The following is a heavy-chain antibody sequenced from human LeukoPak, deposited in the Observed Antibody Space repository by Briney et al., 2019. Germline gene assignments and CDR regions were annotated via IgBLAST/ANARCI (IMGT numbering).Heavy chain of an antibody. CDR1: GFTFSSYG. V-gene: IGHV3-30*18. CDR2: ISYDGSNK. J-gene: IGHJ5*02. Sequence: GGSLRLSCAASGFTFSSYGMHWVRQAPGKGLEWVAVISYDGSNKYYADSVKGRFTISRDNSKNTLYLQMNSLRAEDTAVYYCAKDPNFWGWLDPWGQGTLVTVSS. CDR3: AKDPNFWGWLDP. D-gene: IGHD3-3*01.